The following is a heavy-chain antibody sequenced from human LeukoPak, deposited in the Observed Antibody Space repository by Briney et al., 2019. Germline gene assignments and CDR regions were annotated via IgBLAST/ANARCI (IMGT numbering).Heavy chain of an antibody. V-gene: IGHV3-72*01. J-gene: IGHJ4*02. CDR2: SRNKANNYIT. CDR1: GLXFSDHY. D-gene: IGHD5-24*01. CDR3: ANFFGNNFGY. Sequence: PGGSLRLSCAASGLXFSDHYMDWVRQAPGKGLEWVGRSRNKANNYITEYAASVEGRFTISRDDSQNSVYLQMNSLGTEDTAVYYCANFFGNNFGYWGQGTRVTVSS.